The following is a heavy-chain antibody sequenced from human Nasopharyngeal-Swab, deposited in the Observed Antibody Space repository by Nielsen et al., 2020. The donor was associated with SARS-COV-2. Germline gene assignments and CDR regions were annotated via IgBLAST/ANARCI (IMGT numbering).Heavy chain of an antibody. D-gene: IGHD3-22*01. J-gene: IGHJ4*02. Sequence: WVRQAPGQGLEWMGWISAYNGNTNYAQKLQGRVTMTTDTSTSTAYMELRSLRSDDTAVYHCARTYYYDSSGYYDYWGQGTLVTVSS. CDR2: ISAYNGNT. V-gene: IGHV1-18*01. CDR3: ARTYYYDSSGYYDY.